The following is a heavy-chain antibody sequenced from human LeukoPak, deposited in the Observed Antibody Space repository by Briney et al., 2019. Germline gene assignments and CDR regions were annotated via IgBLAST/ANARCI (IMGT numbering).Heavy chain of an antibody. CDR3: ARGQGYSYGYGWFDP. D-gene: IGHD5-18*01. J-gene: IGHJ5*02. CDR1: GGSISSNNW. V-gene: IGHV4-4*02. CDR2: IYHSGSA. Sequence: SETLSLTCGVSGGSISSNNWWSWVRQPPGQGLEWIGEIYHSGSANYNPSLKSRVTISVDTSKNQFSLKLSSVTAADTAVYYCARGQGYSYGYGWFDPWGQGTLVTVSS.